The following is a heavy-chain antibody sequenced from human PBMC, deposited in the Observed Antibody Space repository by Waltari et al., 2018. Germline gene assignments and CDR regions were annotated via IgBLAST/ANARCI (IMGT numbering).Heavy chain of an antibody. CDR3: AREVVPAAKIVVNWFDP. CDR1: GYSFTNYA. D-gene: IGHD2-2*01. CDR2: ITTNTENP. J-gene: IGHJ5*02. V-gene: IGHV7-4-1*02. Sequence: QVQLVQSGSEWKKPGASVKVSCQAYGYSFTNYAIHWVRQAPGQGLELMGWITTNTENPTYTQGFTRRFVFSLDTSVSTAYLQINDLKAEDTAIYYCAREVVPAAKIVVNWFDPWGQGTQVTVSS.